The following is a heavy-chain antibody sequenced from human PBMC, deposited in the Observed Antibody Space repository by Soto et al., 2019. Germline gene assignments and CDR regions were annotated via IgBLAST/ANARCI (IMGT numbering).Heavy chain of an antibody. J-gene: IGHJ5*02. V-gene: IGHV3-23*01. Sequence: EVQLLESGGGLVQPGGSLRLSCAASGFTFSSYVMSWVRQAPGKGLEWVSTISGSGGSTYYADSVKGRFTISRDNSRNTLYLQMNSLRAEDTAVYYCAKDRGSGSTSWYNGWFDPWGQGTLVTVSS. CDR3: AKDRGSGSTSWYNGWFDP. CDR1: GFTFSSYV. D-gene: IGHD6-13*01. CDR2: ISGSGGST.